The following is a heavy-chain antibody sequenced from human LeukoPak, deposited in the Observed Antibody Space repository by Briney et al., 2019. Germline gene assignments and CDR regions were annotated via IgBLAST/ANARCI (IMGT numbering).Heavy chain of an antibody. Sequence: GGSLRPSCAASGFFFSTYGMHWVRQAPGKGLEWVAIISYDGNDIHYADSVKGRFTISRDNSKNTLYLQMNSLRPEDTAVYYCAKGIPSDYWGQGTLATVSS. CDR1: GFFFSTYG. J-gene: IGHJ4*02. V-gene: IGHV3-30*18. CDR2: ISYDGNDI. CDR3: AKGIPSDY. D-gene: IGHD2-21*01.